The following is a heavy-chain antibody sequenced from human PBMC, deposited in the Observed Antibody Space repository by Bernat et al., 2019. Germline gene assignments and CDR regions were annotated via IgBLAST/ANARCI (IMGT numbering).Heavy chain of an antibody. CDR2: IYHYGTT. Sequence: QLQLQEWGPGLVKPSETLSLTCIVSVDSISSTSNYWAWIRQFPGEGLEWIGSIYHYGTTYYNASLKIQVTMSVDTSRRKFSLKLDSKTTADAAECNCTRQCIVGGRRRLAWFDPWGEGTLVTVSS. CDR3: TRQCIVGGRRRLAWFDP. CDR1: VDSISSTSNY. V-gene: IGHV4-39*01. J-gene: IGHJ5*02. D-gene: IGHD1-26*01.